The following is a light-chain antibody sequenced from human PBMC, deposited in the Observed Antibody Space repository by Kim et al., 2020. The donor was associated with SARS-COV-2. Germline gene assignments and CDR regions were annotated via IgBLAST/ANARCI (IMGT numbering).Light chain of an antibody. CDR2: TND. CDR3: STWDDSLSGRL. CDR1: TSNIGNNY. Sequence: QSVLTQPPSVSGTPGQRVTISCSGGTSNIGNNYVYWYQQFPGTAPRLLIYTNDQRPSGVPERFSGSKSGTSASLAISGLRSEDEADYYCSTWDDSLSGRLFGGGTQLTV. V-gene: IGLV1-47*01. J-gene: IGLJ3*02.